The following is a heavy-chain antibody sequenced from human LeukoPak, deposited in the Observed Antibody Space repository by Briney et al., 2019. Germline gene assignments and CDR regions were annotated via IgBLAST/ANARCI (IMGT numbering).Heavy chain of an antibody. Sequence: GGSLRLSCAAAGFSFSNYGMSWVRQAPGKGLEWVSYISVSGVSTYYADSVKGRFTISRDNSKNKLYLQMNSLRAEDTAVYYCAKDMYYYASSGYYLSPFDYWGQGTLVTVSS. CDR2: ISVSGVST. CDR1: GFSFSNYG. D-gene: IGHD3-22*01. V-gene: IGHV3-23*01. CDR3: AKDMYYYASSGYYLSPFDY. J-gene: IGHJ4*02.